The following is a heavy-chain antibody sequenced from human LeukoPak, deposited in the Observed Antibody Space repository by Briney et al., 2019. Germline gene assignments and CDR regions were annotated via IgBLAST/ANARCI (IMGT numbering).Heavy chain of an antibody. D-gene: IGHD3-10*01. CDR2: ISYDGSNK. CDR3: ARKRIKEYYYGMDV. J-gene: IGHJ6*02. Sequence: PGRSLRLSCAASGFTFSSYAMHWVRQAPGKGLEWVAVISYDGSNKYYADSVKGRFTISRDNSKNTLYLQMNSLRAEDTAVYYCARKRIKEYYYGMDVWGQGTTVTVSS. V-gene: IGHV3-30-3*01. CDR1: GFTFSSYA.